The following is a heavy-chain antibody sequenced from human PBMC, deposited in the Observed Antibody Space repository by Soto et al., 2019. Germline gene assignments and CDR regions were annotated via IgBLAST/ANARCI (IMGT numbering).Heavy chain of an antibody. J-gene: IGHJ5*02. V-gene: IGHV3-11*01. Sequence: QGQLVESGGGLVKPGGTLRLFCAASGFPLSDYYISWLRQAPGKGLDWISYISSSASVVYYADSVKGRFTITRSNAVKALYLQMTNLRTEDTAVYYCSRFACASKVGTRPDSWFDPWGQGTPVTVAS. CDR2: ISSSASVV. CDR1: GFPLSDYY. CDR3: SRFACASKVGTRPDSWFDP. D-gene: IGHD3-10*01.